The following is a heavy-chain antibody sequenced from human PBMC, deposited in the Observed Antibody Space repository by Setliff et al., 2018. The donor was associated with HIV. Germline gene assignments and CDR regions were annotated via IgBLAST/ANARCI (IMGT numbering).Heavy chain of an antibody. CDR2: LSTSGDST. V-gene: IGHV3-23*01. D-gene: IGHD5-18*01. CDR1: GFTFNNYA. J-gene: IGHJ4*02. CDR3: AKDNTWIPNGFDY. Sequence: PGGSLRLSCAASGFTFNNYAMSWVRQAPGKGLEWVSALSTSGDSTYYADSVKGRFTISRDNSKNTLYLQMNSLRAEDTAVYYCAKDNTWIPNGFDYWGQGTLVTVFS.